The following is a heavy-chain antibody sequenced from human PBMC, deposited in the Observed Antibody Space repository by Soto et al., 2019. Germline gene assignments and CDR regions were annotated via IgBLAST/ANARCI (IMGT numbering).Heavy chain of an antibody. Sequence: EMQLLESGGGLVQPGGSLRLSCAASGFTFSTYVMSWIRQAPGKGLEWVSSITGNSDEIFYAYSVRGRFTISRDNSNSRVYMQMNSLRDEDTALYYCVKRGANWGAFDVWGQGTVVTVSS. V-gene: IGHV3-23*01. D-gene: IGHD1-26*01. CDR3: VKRGANWGAFDV. J-gene: IGHJ3*01. CDR2: ITGNSDEI. CDR1: GFTFSTYV.